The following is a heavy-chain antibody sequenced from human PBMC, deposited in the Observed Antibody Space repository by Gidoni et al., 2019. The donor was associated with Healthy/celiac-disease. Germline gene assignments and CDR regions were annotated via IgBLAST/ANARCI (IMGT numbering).Heavy chain of an antibody. CDR1: GFTFSSYA. D-gene: IGHD7-27*01. V-gene: IGHV3-23*01. J-gene: IGHJ4*02. CDR2: ISGSGGST. Sequence: EVQLLESGGGLVQPGGSLRPSCAASGFTFSSYAMSWVRQAPGKGLEWVSAISGSGGSTYYADSVKGRFTISRDNSKNTLYLQMNSLRAEDTAVYYCAKMGKWVRQGPMTSSWGQGTLVTVSS. CDR3: AKMGKWVRQGPMTSS.